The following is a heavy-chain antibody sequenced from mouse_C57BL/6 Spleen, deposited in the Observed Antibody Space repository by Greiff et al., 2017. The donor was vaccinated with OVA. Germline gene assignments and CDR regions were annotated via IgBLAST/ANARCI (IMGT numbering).Heavy chain of an antibody. Sequence: EVQLKESGPELVKPGASVKISCKASGYSFTGYYMNWVKQSPEKSLEWIGEINPSTGGTTSNQKFKAKATLNVAKSSSTAYMQLKSLTSEDSAVYYCARSGIYYDYDWFAYWGQGTLVTVSA. J-gene: IGHJ3*01. V-gene: IGHV1-42*01. CDR2: INPSTGGT. CDR3: ARSGIYYDYDWFAY. D-gene: IGHD2-4*01. CDR1: GYSFTGYY.